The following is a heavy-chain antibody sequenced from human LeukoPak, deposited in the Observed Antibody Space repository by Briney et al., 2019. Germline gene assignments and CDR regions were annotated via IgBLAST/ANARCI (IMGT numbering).Heavy chain of an antibody. J-gene: IGHJ4*02. CDR2: INHSGST. CDR1: GGSFSGYY. CDR3: VTYYFDSSGPKKNY. Sequence: SETQSLTCAVYGGSFSGYYWSWIRQPPGKGLEWIGEINHSGSTNYNPSLKSRVTISVDTSKKQFSLKLSSVTAADTAVYYCVTYYFDSSGPKKNYWGLGTLVTVSS. D-gene: IGHD3-22*01. V-gene: IGHV4-34*01.